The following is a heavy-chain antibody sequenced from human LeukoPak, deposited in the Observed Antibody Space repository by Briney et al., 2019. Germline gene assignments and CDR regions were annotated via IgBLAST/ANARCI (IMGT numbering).Heavy chain of an antibody. CDR1: GFTFSSYG. Sequence: PGGSLRLSCAASGFTFSSYGMHWVRQAPGKGLEWVAVISYDGSNKYYADSVKGRFTISRDNSKNTLYLQMNSLRAGDTAVYYCAKGLDCSSTSCLNSYWGQGTLVTVSS. CDR3: AKGLDCSSTSCLNSY. CDR2: ISYDGSNK. J-gene: IGHJ4*02. V-gene: IGHV3-30*18. D-gene: IGHD2-2*01.